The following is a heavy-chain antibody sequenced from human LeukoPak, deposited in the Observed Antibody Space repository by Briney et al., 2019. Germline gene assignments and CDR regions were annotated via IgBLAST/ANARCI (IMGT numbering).Heavy chain of an antibody. D-gene: IGHD1-14*01. CDR2: INLYSGGT. V-gene: IGHV1-2*02. CDR1: GYSFTAYY. Sequence: ASVKVSCKPTGYSFTAYYIYWMRQAPGQGLECMVGINLYSGGTKYAQRFQSRVTMTRDTSISTAYMELSRLRSDDTAIYYCASWAGGNEPVASFDYWGQGTLVTVSS. CDR3: ASWAGGNEPVASFDY. J-gene: IGHJ4*02.